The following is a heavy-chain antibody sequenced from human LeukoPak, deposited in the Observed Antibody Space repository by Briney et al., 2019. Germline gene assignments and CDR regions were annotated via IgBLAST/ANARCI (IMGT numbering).Heavy chain of an antibody. CDR2: IGTAGAA. D-gene: IGHD6-6*01. J-gene: IGHJ4*02. Sequence: RGSLRLSCAASGFTFSSYDMHWVRQPAGKGLEWVATIGTAGAAYYPGSVKGRFIISRENAKNSFYLQINTLRAGDTAVYYCARGALYSRSFDYWGQGTLVTVSS. CDR3: ARGALYSRSFDY. V-gene: IGHV3-13*01. CDR1: GFTFSSYD.